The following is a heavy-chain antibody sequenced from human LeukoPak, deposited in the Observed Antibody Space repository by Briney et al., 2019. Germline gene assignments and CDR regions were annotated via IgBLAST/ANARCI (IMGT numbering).Heavy chain of an antibody. J-gene: IGHJ4*02. Sequence: ASLNVSCKASENTLTGSHMHWVRQAPGQGLEWMGRIDPNSGGTNFAQKFQDRVTMTRDTSISTAYMELSRLRSDDTAVYYCVWSGYYRADYWGQGTLVTVSS. D-gene: IGHD3-3*01. CDR3: VWSGYYRADY. CDR2: IDPNSGGT. CDR1: ENTLTGSH. V-gene: IGHV1-2*06.